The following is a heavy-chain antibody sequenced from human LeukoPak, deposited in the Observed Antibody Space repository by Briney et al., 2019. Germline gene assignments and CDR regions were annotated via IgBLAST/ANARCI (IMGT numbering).Heavy chain of an antibody. CDR3: AKLTYYYDSSGVDALDI. CDR1: GLIFSSYG. J-gene: IGHJ3*02. CDR2: ISNDGSDK. V-gene: IGHV3-30*18. Sequence: GRSLRLSCEASGLIFSSYGMHWVRQAPGQGLEWVAIISNDGSDKYYADSVKGRFTISRDNSKNTLYLQMSTLRAEDTAVYYCAKLTYYYDSSGVDALDIWGQGTKVTVSS. D-gene: IGHD3-22*01.